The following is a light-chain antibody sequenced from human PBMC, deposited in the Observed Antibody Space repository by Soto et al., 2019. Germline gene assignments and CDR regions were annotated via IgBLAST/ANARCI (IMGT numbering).Light chain of an antibody. J-gene: IGKJ1*01. CDR2: GAS. V-gene: IGKV3-15*01. CDR3: QQYKNGPRT. CDR1: QSVSSN. Sequence: EVVMTQSPDSLSVSPGERATLSCRSSQSVSSNLAWYQQKLGQAPRLLIYGASTRATGISARFSGSGSGTEFTLTISSLQSEDFAIYYCQQYKNGPRTFGQGTKVDIK.